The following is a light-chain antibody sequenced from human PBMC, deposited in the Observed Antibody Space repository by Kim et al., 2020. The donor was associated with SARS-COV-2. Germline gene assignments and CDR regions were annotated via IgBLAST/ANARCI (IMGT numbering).Light chain of an antibody. CDR3: QQYASSPLT. CDR1: HSVSSSY. J-gene: IGKJ4*01. CDR2: GAS. V-gene: IGKV3-20*01. Sequence: SPGERATLSCRASHSVSSSYLAWYQQKPGQAPMLLIYGASSRATGIPDRFSGSESGTDFTLTISRLEPEDFAMYYCQQYASSPLTFGGGTKVDIK.